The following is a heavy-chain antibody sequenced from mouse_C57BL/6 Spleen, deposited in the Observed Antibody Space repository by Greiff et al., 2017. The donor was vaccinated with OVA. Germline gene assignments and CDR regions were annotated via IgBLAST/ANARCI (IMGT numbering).Heavy chain of an antibody. Sequence: QVQLKESGAELARPGASVKLSCKASGYTFTSYGISWVKQRTGQGLEWIGEIYPRSGNTYYNEKFKGKATLTADKSSSTAYMELRSLTSEDSAVYFCARYRGDYGLDYWGQGTTLTVSS. CDR2: IYPRSGNT. D-gene: IGHD2-4*01. CDR1: GYTFTSYG. V-gene: IGHV1-81*01. CDR3: ARYRGDYGLDY. J-gene: IGHJ2*01.